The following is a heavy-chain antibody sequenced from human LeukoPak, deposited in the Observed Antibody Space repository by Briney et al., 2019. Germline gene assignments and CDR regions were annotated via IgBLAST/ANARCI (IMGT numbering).Heavy chain of an antibody. Sequence: SETLSLTCTVSGGSISSSSYYWGWLRQPPGKGLEWIGSIYYSGSTYYNPSLKSRVTVSVDTSKNQFSLKLSSVTAADTAVYYCARAGYCTSTSCYASPFDFWGQGTLVTVSS. J-gene: IGHJ4*02. CDR3: ARAGYCTSTSCYASPFDF. V-gene: IGHV4-39*07. CDR1: GGSISSSSYY. D-gene: IGHD2-2*01. CDR2: IYYSGST.